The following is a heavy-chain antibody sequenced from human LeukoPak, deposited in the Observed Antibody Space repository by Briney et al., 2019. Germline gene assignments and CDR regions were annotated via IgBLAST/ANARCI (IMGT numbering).Heavy chain of an antibody. CDR1: GGTFSIYA. V-gene: IGHV1-69*01. Sequence: RASVTVSFTASGGTFSIYAISWVRQAPGQGLEWMGGITPIFGTANYAQKYQGRVTITADESTSTAYMELSSLRSEDTAVYYCARGAPPKDWHAFDIWGQGTMVTVSS. J-gene: IGHJ3*02. CDR3: ARGAPPKDWHAFDI. CDR2: ITPIFGTA. D-gene: IGHD2-15*01.